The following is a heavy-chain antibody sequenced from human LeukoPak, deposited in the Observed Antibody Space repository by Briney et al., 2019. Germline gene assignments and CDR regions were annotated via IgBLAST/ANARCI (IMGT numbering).Heavy chain of an antibody. CDR2: ISAYNGNT. J-gene: IGHJ6*02. CDR3: ARDVMVRGVIPYYYYGMDV. Sequence: GASVKVSCKASGYTFTSYGISWVRQAPGQGLEWMGWISAYNGNTNYAQKLQGRVTMTTDTSTSTAYMELRSLRSDDTAVYYCARDVMVRGVIPYYYYGMDVWGQGTTVTVSS. D-gene: IGHD3-10*01. V-gene: IGHV1-18*01. CDR1: GYTFTSYG.